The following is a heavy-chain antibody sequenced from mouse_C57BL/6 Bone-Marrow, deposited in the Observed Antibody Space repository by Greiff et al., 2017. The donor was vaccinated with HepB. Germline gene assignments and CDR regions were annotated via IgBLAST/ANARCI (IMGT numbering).Heavy chain of an antibody. D-gene: IGHD4-1*01. J-gene: IGHJ2*01. CDR3: ARSPNSY. V-gene: IGHV1-55*01. CDR1: GYTFTSYW. Sequence: QVHVKQPGAELVKPGASVKMSCKASGYTFTSYWITWVKQRPGQGLEWIGDIYPGSGSTNYNEKFKSKATLTVDTSSSTAYMQLSSLTSEDSAVYYCARSPNSYWGQGTTLTVSS. CDR2: IYPGSGST.